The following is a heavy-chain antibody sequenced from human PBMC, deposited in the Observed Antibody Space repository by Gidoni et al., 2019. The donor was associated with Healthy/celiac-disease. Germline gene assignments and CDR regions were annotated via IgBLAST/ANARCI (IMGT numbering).Heavy chain of an antibody. Sequence: EVQLVESGGGLVQPGRSLRLACTASGFTFGAYAMSWFRQAPGKGLGWVGFIRSKAYGGTTEYAASVKGRFTISRDDSKSIAYLQMNSLKTEDTAVYYCTRKGYGDYLRYFDYWGQGTLVTVSS. D-gene: IGHD4-17*01. CDR1: GFTFGAYA. J-gene: IGHJ4*02. V-gene: IGHV3-49*03. CDR2: IRSKAYGGTT. CDR3: TRKGYGDYLRYFDY.